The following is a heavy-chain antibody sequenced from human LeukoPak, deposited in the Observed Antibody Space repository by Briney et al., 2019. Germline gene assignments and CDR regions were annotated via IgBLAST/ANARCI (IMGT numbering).Heavy chain of an antibody. CDR2: IYHSGST. CDR3: ARDSGTTGEVKFDP. D-gene: IGHD3-10*01. Sequence: SETLSLTCTVSGYSISSGYYWGWIRQPPGKGLEWIGSIYHSGSTYYNPSLKSRVTISVDTSKNQFSLKLTSVIVADTAVYYCARDSGTTGEVKFDPWGQGTLVTVSS. V-gene: IGHV4-38-2*02. CDR1: GYSISSGYY. J-gene: IGHJ5*02.